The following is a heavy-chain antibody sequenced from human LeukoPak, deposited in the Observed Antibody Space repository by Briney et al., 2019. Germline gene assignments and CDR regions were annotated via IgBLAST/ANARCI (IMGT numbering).Heavy chain of an antibody. CDR1: GGSISSSSYY. J-gene: IGHJ6*04. V-gene: IGHV4-39*07. D-gene: IGHD3-16*01. CDR3: ARDSSYAILDV. Sequence: PSETLSLTCTVSGGSISSSSYYWGWIRQPPGKGLEWIGGIYYSGSTYYNPSLKSRVTISVDTSKNQFSLKLSSVTAADTAVYYCARDSSYAILDVWGKGTTVTVSS. CDR2: IYYSGST.